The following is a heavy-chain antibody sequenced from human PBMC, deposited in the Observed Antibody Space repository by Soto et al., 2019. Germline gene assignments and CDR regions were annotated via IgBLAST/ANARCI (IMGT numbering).Heavy chain of an antibody. J-gene: IGHJ4*02. D-gene: IGHD2-15*01. CDR1: DFTFSSYA. Sequence: GGSLVLSCASSDFTFSSYAMHWVRQAPGKGLEWVAVISYDGSNKYYADSVKGRFTISRDNSKNTLYLQMNSLRAEDTAVYYCARDGYCSGGSCLSVDYWGQGTLVTVSS. CDR2: ISYDGSNK. V-gene: IGHV3-30-3*01. CDR3: ARDGYCSGGSCLSVDY.